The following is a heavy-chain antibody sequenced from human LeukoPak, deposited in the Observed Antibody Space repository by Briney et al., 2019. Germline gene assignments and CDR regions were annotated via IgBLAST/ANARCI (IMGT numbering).Heavy chain of an antibody. D-gene: IGHD6-13*01. CDR3: ARDRSPHWAFDI. CDR1: GFTFSSYA. V-gene: IGHV3-30-3*01. J-gene: IGHJ3*02. CDR2: ISYDGSNK. Sequence: SGGSLRLSCAASGFTFSSYAMHWVRQAPGKGLEWVTVISYDGSNKYYADSVKGRFTISRDNSKNTLYLQMNSLRAEDTAVYYCARDRSPHWAFDIWGQGTMVTVSS.